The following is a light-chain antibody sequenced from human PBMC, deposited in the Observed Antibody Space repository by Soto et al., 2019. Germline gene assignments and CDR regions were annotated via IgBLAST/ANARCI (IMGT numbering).Light chain of an antibody. CDR2: EVS. J-gene: IGLJ1*01. Sequence: QSVLAQPASVSGPRGHSITISCTGTSSYVGSYNLVSWYQQHPGKAPKLMIYEVSKRPSGVSNRFSGSKSGNTASLTISGLQAEDEADYYCCSYAGSSTSVFGTGNRSPS. CDR3: CSYAGSSTSV. CDR1: SSYVGSYNL. V-gene: IGLV2-23*02.